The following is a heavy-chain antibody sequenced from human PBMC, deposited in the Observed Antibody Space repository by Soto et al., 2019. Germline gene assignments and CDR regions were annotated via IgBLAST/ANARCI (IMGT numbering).Heavy chain of an antibody. Sequence: GASGKVSCKASGYTFTSYGISWGRQAPGQRLEWMGWISAYNGNTNYAQKLQGRVTMTTDTSTSTAYMELRSLRSDDTAVYYCARDSGYDFWSGYYNWFDPWGQGTLVTVSS. J-gene: IGHJ5*02. V-gene: IGHV1-18*01. D-gene: IGHD3-3*01. CDR2: ISAYNGNT. CDR1: GYTFTSYG. CDR3: ARDSGYDFWSGYYNWFDP.